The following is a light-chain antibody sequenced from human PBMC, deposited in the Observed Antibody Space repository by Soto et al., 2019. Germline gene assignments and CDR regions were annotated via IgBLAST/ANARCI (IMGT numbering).Light chain of an antibody. V-gene: IGKV3-15*01. CDR2: AAS. Sequence: EIVMTQSPVTLYVSPGERATLSCRASQSVSSNLAWYQQKPGQAPRLLIYAASTRATGIPARFSGSGSGTAFTLTISSLQSEDFAVYYCQQYNDWPPYTFGQGTKLEIK. CDR1: QSVSSN. CDR3: QQYNDWPPYT. J-gene: IGKJ2*01.